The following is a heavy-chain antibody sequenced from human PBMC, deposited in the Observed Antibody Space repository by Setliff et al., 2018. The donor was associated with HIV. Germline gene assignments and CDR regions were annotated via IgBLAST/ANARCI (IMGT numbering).Heavy chain of an antibody. CDR1: GYSFIRNG. Sequence: ASVKVSCKTSGYSFIRNGISWVRQAPGQGLEWMGWISAYNGNTNYAQKLQGRVTMTTDTSTNTAYMELKSLRSDDTAVYYCARDGGYYYMDVWGKGTTVTVS. J-gene: IGHJ6*03. CDR2: ISAYNGNT. D-gene: IGHD3-10*01. CDR3: ARDGGYYYMDV. V-gene: IGHV1-18*01.